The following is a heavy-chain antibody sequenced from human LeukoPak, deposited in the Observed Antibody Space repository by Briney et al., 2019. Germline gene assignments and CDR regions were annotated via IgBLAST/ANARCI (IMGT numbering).Heavy chain of an antibody. J-gene: IGHJ4*02. CDR1: GGSFTDYY. V-gene: IGHV4-59*01. CDR3: ARGSSLTGAGDY. CDR2: IYYSGST. Sequence: SETLSLTCTVSGGSFTDYYWGWIRQPPGKGLEWIGYIYYSGSTNYNPSLKSRVTISVDTSKNQFSLKLSSVTAADTAVYYCARGSSLTGAGDYWGQGTLVTASS.